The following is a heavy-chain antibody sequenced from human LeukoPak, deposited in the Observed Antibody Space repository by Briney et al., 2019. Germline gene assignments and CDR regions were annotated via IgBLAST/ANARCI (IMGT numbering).Heavy chain of an antibody. CDR1: GGSISSYY. V-gene: IGHV4-4*07. Sequence: SETLSLTCAVSGGSISSYYWSWIRQPAGKGLEWIGRIYTSGSTNYNPSLKSRLTMSVDTSKNQFSLRLSSVTAADTAIYYCARDRVGPTVDTFDLWGQGTMVTVSS. CDR3: ARDRVGPTVDTFDL. J-gene: IGHJ3*01. CDR2: IYTSGST. D-gene: IGHD1-26*01.